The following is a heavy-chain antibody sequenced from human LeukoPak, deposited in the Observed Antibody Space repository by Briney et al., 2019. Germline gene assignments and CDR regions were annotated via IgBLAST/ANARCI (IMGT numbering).Heavy chain of an antibody. Sequence: PSETLSLTCTVSSGSIRFYSWSWIRQSPGKGLECIGFISYSGSTNYNPSLKSRVTISVDTSTNQFSLKLNSVTAADTAIYYCSRADRRGYIDGVPMYLDSWGQGTLVTVSS. V-gene: IGHV4-59*01. CDR1: SGSIRFYS. D-gene: IGHD5-18*01. CDR3: SRADRRGYIDGVPMYLDS. CDR2: ISYSGST. J-gene: IGHJ4*02.